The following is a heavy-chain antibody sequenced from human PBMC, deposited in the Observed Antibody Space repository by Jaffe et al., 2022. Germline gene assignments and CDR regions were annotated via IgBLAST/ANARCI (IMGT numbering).Heavy chain of an antibody. V-gene: IGHV3-30*18. Sequence: QVQLVESGGGVVQPGRSLRLSCAASGFTFSSYGMHWVRQAPGKGLEWVAVISYDGSNKYYADSVKGRFTISRDNSKNTLYLQMNSLRAEDTAVYYCAKDGVRATIFGVVTNPRYYYMDVWGKGTTVTVSS. CDR2: ISYDGSNK. D-gene: IGHD3-3*01. J-gene: IGHJ6*03. CDR1: GFTFSSYG. CDR3: AKDGVRATIFGVVTNPRYYYMDV.